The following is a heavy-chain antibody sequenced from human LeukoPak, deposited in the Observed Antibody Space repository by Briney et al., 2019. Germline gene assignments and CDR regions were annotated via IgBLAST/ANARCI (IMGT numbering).Heavy chain of an antibody. CDR1: AYSLTELS. CDR2: FDVEHGEK. CDR3: ATRIGYCSTTTCPPLYGMDV. D-gene: IGHD2-2*01. Sequence: ASVKVSCQVSAYSLTELSIHWVRQAPGNVLEWMGRFDVEHGEKRFAQKFQGRVSMTEDTSTNTVYMDLSSLRFEDTAIYYCATRIGYCSTTTCPPLYGMDVWGEGTTVIVSS. J-gene: IGHJ6*04. V-gene: IGHV1-24*01.